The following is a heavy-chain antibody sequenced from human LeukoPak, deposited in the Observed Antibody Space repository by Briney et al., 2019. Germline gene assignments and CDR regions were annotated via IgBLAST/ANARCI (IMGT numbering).Heavy chain of an antibody. J-gene: IGHJ5*02. D-gene: IGHD6-19*01. CDR2: ISESSSTI. CDR1: GFTFSHYW. Sequence: GGSLRLSCAASGFTFSHYWMTWVRQAPGKGLEWVSYISESSSTIHYADSVKGRFTISRDNGKKSLYLQMNSLRDEDTAVYYCVREGWLGSSWGQGTLVTVSS. CDR3: VREGWLGSS. V-gene: IGHV3-48*02.